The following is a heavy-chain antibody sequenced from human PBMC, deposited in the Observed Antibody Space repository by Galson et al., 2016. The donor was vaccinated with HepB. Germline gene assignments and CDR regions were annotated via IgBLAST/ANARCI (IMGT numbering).Heavy chain of an antibody. CDR1: GFSLSTSGVG. D-gene: IGHD1-7*01. J-gene: IGHJ4*02. CDR3: AQVIMEDGWNYSSFGY. CDR2: IYWDDDK. V-gene: IGHV2-5*02. Sequence: PALVKPTQTLTLTCTFSGFSLSTSGVGVGWIRQPPGKALEWLALIYWDDDKRYSPSLKSRLTITKDTSKNQVVLTMTNMDPVDTATYYCAQVIMEDGWNYSSFGYWGQGTLVTVAS.